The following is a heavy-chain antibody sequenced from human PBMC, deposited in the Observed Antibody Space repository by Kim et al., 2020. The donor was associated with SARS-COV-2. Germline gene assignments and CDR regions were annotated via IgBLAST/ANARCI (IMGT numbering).Heavy chain of an antibody. D-gene: IGHD2-21*02. CDR2: INLAGIT. Sequence: SETLSLTCRVYNGPFSNFYWSWIRQPPGMGLEWIAEINLAGITHYNSSLKSRVLMSVDTARSQYPLKLTSLTAAATAVYYCARGSAGSPVTASSHFVLDVGGEGTTVAVSS. V-gene: IGHV4-34*01. CDR1: NGPFSNFY. CDR3: ARGSAGSPVTASSHFVLDV. J-gene: IGHJ6*04.